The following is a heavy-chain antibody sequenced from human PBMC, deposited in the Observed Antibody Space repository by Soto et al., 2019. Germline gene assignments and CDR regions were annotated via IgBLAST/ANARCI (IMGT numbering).Heavy chain of an antibody. CDR3: AKDYYYDSSGYYY. D-gene: IGHD3-22*01. V-gene: IGHV3-30*18. J-gene: IGHJ4*02. CDR2: ISYDGSNK. CDR1: GFIFSSYG. Sequence: PGGSLRVSCAASGFIFSSYGMYWGRQAPGKGLEWVAVISYDGSNKYYADSVKGRFTISRDNSKNTLYLQMNSLRAEDTAVYYCAKDYYYDSSGYYYWGQGTLVTVSS.